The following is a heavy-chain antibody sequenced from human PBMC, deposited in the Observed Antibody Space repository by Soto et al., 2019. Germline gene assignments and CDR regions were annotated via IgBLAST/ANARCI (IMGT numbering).Heavy chain of an antibody. CDR3: AREVYYDFWSGYSNYYYGMDV. D-gene: IGHD3-3*01. CDR1: GYTFTSYG. V-gene: IGHV1-18*01. J-gene: IGHJ6*02. CDR2: ISAYNGNT. Sequence: SSVKVSCKASGYTFTSYGISWVRQAPGQGLEWMGWISAYNGNTNYAQKLQGRVTMTTDTSTSTAYMELRSLRSDDTAVYYCAREVYYDFWSGYSNYYYGMDVWGQGTTVTVYS.